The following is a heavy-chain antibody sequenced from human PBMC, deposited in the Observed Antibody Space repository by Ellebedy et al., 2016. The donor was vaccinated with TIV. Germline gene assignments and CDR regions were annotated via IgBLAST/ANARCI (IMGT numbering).Heavy chain of an antibody. CDR3: ATSAMVRGIFDY. V-gene: IGHV5-51*01. D-gene: IGHD3-10*01. J-gene: IGHJ4*02. CDR1: GYNFRSYW. Sequence: KVSCKGSGYNFRSYWIGWVRQMPGKGLEWMGIIYLADSDTAYSPSFQGQVTISADKSISTAYLQWNSLRASDTAMYFCATSAMVRGIFDYWGQGTLVTVSS. CDR2: IYLADSDT.